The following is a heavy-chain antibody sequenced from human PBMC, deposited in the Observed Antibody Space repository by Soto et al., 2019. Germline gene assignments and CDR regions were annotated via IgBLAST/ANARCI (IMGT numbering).Heavy chain of an antibody. V-gene: IGHV1-69*13. Sequence: SVKVSCKASGGTFSTYAIDWVRQAPGQGPEWMGGIIPLFGTAKYAQNFQGRITITADESTNTAYMELRSLRSEDTAVYYCARGVHYDSSGYYYFYWGQGTLVTVSS. CDR3: ARGVHYDSSGYYYFY. CDR1: GGTFSTYA. D-gene: IGHD3-22*01. J-gene: IGHJ4*02. CDR2: IIPLFGTA.